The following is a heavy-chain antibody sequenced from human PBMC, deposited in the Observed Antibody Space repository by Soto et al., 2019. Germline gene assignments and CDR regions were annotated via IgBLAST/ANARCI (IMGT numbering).Heavy chain of an antibody. CDR1: GGSISSHY. J-gene: IGHJ6*02. V-gene: IGHV4-59*11. Sequence: QVQLQESGPGLVKPSETLSLTCTVSGGSISSHYWSWVRQAPGKGLEWIGCIYYRGNTCYNPSLKSRGTISVDTSNNPFSLKLDSVTTADTAVYYCARDGREASGIDVWGQGTTVTVSS. CDR3: ARDGREASGIDV. D-gene: IGHD1-26*01. CDR2: IYYRGNT.